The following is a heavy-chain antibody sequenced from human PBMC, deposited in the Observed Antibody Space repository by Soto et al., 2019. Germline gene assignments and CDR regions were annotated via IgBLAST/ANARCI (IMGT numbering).Heavy chain of an antibody. D-gene: IGHD6-13*01. V-gene: IGHV1-24*01. Sequence: ASVKVSCKVSGYTLTELSMHWVRQAPGKGLEWMGGFDPEDGETIYAQKFQGRVTMTEDTSTDTAYMELSSLRSEDTAVYYCATRPAAAGGLRYFDYWGQGTLVTSP. J-gene: IGHJ4*02. CDR1: GYTLTELS. CDR3: ATRPAAAGGLRYFDY. CDR2: FDPEDGET.